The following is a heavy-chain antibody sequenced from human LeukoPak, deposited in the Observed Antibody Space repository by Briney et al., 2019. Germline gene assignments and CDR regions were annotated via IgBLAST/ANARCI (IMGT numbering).Heavy chain of an antibody. J-gene: IGHJ6*04. D-gene: IGHD3-10*01. V-gene: IGHV3-23*01. Sequence: GGSLRLSCAASGFTFSAYGMTWVRQAPGKGLEWVSVISESGDSAYYADSVEGRFTISRDNSKNTLYLQMNSLRAEDTAVYYCAKGSSAMDVWGKGTTVTVSS. CDR3: AKGSSAMDV. CDR2: ISESGDSA. CDR1: GFTFSAYG.